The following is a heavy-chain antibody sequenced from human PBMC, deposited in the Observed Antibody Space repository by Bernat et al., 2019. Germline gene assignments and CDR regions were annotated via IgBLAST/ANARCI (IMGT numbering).Heavy chain of an antibody. Sequence: QVQLVESGGGVVQPGRSLRLSCAASGFTFSSYGMHWVRQAPGKGLEWVAVIWYDGSNKYYADSVKGRFTISRDNSKNTLYLQMNSLRAEDTAVYYCARGAYSSSSNYYYYYYMDVWGKGTTVTVSS. J-gene: IGHJ6*03. CDR2: IWYDGSNK. CDR3: ARGAYSSSSNYYYYYYMDV. D-gene: IGHD6-6*01. V-gene: IGHV3-33*01. CDR1: GFTFSSYG.